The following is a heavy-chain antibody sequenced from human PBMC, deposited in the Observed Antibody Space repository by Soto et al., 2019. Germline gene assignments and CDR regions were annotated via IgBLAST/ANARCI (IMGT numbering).Heavy chain of an antibody. CDR1: GFTFSESA. J-gene: IGHJ3*02. CDR2: VRSKTTNFAT. D-gene: IGHD6-19*01. Sequence: PGGSLRLSCAASGFTFSESALHWVRQAPGKGLEWVGRVRSKTTNFATAYAASVNGRFTISRDDSKNTAYLQMNSLKTEDTAVYYCASYNSVSDPGFDIWGHGTMVTVSS. CDR3: ASYNSVSDPGFDI. V-gene: IGHV3-73*01.